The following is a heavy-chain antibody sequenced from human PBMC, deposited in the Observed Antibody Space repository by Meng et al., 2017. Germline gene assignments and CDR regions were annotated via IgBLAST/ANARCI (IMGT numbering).Heavy chain of an antibody. CDR2: MNPNSGNT. J-gene: IGHJ5*02. Sequence: ASVKVSCKASGYTFTSYDINWVRQATGQGLEWMGWMNPNSGNTGYAQKFQGRVTMTRTTSISTAYMELSSLRPGDTAVYYCAKGNQYANGFHPWGQGTLVTVSS. V-gene: IGHV1-8*01. CDR1: GYTFTSYD. CDR3: AKGNQYANGFHP.